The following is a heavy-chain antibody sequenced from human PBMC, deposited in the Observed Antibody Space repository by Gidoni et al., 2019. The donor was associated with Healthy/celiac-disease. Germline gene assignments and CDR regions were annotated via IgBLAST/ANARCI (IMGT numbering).Heavy chain of an antibody. CDR2: ISWNSGSI. J-gene: IGHJ4*02. V-gene: IGHV3-9*01. CDR1: GFTFDDYA. Sequence: EVQLVESGGGLVQPGRSLRLSCAASGFTFDDYAMHWVRQAPGKGLEWVSGISWNSGSIGYADSVKGRFTISRDNAKNSLYLQMNSLRAEDTALYYCAREMGSGWFSSFDYWGQGTLVTVSS. CDR3: AREMGSGWFSSFDY. D-gene: IGHD6-19*01.